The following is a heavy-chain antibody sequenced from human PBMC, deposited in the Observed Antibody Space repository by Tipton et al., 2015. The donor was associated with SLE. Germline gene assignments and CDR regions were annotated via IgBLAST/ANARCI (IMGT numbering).Heavy chain of an antibody. Sequence: TLSLTCTVSGGSISSSSYYWGWIRQPPGKGLEWIGSIYYSGSTYYNPSLKSRVTISVDTSKNQFSLKLSSVTAADTAVYYCARRVAAAGLDYWGQGTLVTVSS. CDR3: ARRVAAAGLDY. D-gene: IGHD6-13*01. CDR1: GGSISSSSYY. V-gene: IGHV4-39*01. J-gene: IGHJ4*02. CDR2: IYYSGST.